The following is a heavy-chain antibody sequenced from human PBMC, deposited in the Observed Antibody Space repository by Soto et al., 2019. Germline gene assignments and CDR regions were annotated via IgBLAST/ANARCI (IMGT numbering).Heavy chain of an antibody. CDR1: GGSVSSGSYY. V-gene: IGHV4-61*01. Sequence: QVQLQESGPGLVKPSETLSLTCTVSGGSVSSGSYYWSWIRQPPGKGLEWFGYIYYSGSPNYNPSLKSRVTISVDTSKDQFSLKLSSVTAADTAVYYCARGDCSGGSCYSADYWGQGTLVTVSS. CDR2: IYYSGSP. D-gene: IGHD2-15*01. CDR3: ARGDCSGGSCYSADY. J-gene: IGHJ4*02.